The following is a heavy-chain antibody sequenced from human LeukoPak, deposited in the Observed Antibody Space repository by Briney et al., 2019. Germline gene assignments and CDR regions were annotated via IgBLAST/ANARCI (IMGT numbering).Heavy chain of an antibody. Sequence: GGSLRLSCAASGFTFSIYSMNWVRQAPGKGLEWVSSISSSSSYIYFADSVKGRFTISRDNAKNSLYLQMNSLRAEDTAVYYCARDRLSVSGDDYWGQGTLVTVSS. CDR1: GFTFSIYS. D-gene: IGHD7-27*01. V-gene: IGHV3-21*01. J-gene: IGHJ4*02. CDR3: ARDRLSVSGDDY. CDR2: ISSSSSYI.